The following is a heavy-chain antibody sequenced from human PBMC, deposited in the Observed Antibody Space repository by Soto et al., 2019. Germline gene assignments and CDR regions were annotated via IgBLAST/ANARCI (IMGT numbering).Heavy chain of an antibody. J-gene: IGHJ6*03. V-gene: IGHV4-34*01. CDR3: ARGGISHWAYFYYMDV. Sequence: QVQLQQWGAGLLKPSETLSLTCVVSGGSLSDYFWSWIRQPPGMALEWIGEINHLGSINYNPSLKSRVTMSVDTYKNQFSLTLNSVTAADTAIYYCARGGISHWAYFYYMDVWDRGTTVTVAS. CDR1: GGSLSDYF. D-gene: IGHD2-21*01. CDR2: INHLGSI.